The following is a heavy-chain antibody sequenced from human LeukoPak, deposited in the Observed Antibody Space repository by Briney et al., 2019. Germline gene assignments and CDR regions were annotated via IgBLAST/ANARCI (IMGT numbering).Heavy chain of an antibody. CDR1: GYTFTSYG. CDR3: ARGYCSSTSCFVWGWFDP. J-gene: IGHJ5*02. D-gene: IGHD2-2*01. V-gene: IGHV1-18*01. CDR2: ISAYNGNT. Sequence: GASVKASCKASGYTFTSYGISWVRQAPGQGLEWMGWISAYNGNTNYAQKLQGRVTMTTDTSTSTAYMELRSLRSDDTAVYYCARGYCSSTSCFVWGWFDPWGQGTLVTVSS.